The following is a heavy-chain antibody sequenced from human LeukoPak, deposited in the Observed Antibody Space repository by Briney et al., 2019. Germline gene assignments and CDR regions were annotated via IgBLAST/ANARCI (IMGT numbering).Heavy chain of an antibody. CDR1: GYTFTSYA. V-gene: IGHV1-3*01. Sequence: ASVKVSCKASGYTFTSYAMHWVRQAPGQRLEWMGWINAGNGNTKYSQKFQGRVTITRDTSASTAYMELSSLRSEDTAVYYCARAPVYSRVLAYYYYMDVWGKGTTVTVSS. CDR2: INAGNGNT. CDR3: ARAPVYSRVLAYYYYMDV. D-gene: IGHD6-13*01. J-gene: IGHJ6*03.